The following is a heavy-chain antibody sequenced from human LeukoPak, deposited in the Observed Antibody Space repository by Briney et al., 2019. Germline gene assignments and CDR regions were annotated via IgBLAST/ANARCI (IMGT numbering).Heavy chain of an antibody. D-gene: IGHD2-2*01. Sequence: GASVKVSCKASGYTFTNCDINWVRQATGQGLEWMGWMNPNSGNTGYAQKFQGRVTMTRNTSISTAYMELSSLRSGDTAVYYCARVNCSSTSCRSKFLDYWGQGTLVTVSS. CDR3: ARVNCSSTSCRSKFLDY. J-gene: IGHJ4*02. CDR2: MNPNSGNT. V-gene: IGHV1-8*01. CDR1: GYTFTNCD.